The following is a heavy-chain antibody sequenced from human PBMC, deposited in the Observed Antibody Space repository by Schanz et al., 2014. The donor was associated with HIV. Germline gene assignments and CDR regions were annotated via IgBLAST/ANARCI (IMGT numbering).Heavy chain of an antibody. Sequence: EVQLLESGGGLEQPGGSLRLSCAASGFNFNNYAMTWVRQAPGKGLEWVSSITESGGRTYYADSVNGRFTISRDNSKNTLYLQMTTLRTEDTAVYYCAKPEYDSRGNSQSHFDYWAREPWSLSPQ. CDR2: ITESGGRT. CDR1: GFNFNNYA. CDR3: AKPEYDSRGNSQSHFDY. D-gene: IGHD3-22*01. V-gene: IGHV3-23*01. J-gene: IGHJ4*02.